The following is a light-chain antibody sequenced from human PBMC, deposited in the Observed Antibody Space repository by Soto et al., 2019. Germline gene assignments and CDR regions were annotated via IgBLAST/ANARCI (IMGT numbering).Light chain of an antibody. V-gene: IGLV2-14*01. CDR1: TSEVGSYNY. Sequence: QSALTQPASVSGSPGQSITISCTGTTSEVGSYNYVSWYQKNPGKAPKLLVYDVSNRPSGVSNRFSGSKSGNTASLTISGLQPEDEAYYYCSSYTSSSTGVFGGGTQLTVL. CDR2: DVS. J-gene: IGLJ3*02. CDR3: SSYTSSSTGV.